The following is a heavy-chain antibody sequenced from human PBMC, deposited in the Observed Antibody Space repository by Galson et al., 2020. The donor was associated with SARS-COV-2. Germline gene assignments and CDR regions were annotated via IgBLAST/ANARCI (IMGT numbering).Heavy chain of an antibody. CDR3: ARYSIAAADSDY. Sequence: KIGESLKISCKGSGYSFTSYWIGWVRQMPGKGLEWMGIIYPGDSDTRYSPSFQGQVAISADKSISTTYLQWSSLKASDTAMYYCARYSIAAADSDYWGQGTLVTVSS. D-gene: IGHD6-13*01. J-gene: IGHJ4*02. CDR1: GYSFTSYW. V-gene: IGHV5-51*01. CDR2: IYPGDSDT.